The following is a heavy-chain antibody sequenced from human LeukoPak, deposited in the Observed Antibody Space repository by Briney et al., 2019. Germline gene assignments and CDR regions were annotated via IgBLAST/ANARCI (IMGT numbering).Heavy chain of an antibody. V-gene: IGHV3-30*01. CDR1: GFTFSSYA. CDR2: ISYDGSNK. J-gene: IGHJ5*02. D-gene: IGHD2-2*01. CDR3: ARDLYCSSTSCPNNWFDP. Sequence: GGSLRLSCAASGFTFSSYAMHWVRQAPGKGLEWVAVISYDGSNKYYADSVKGRFTISRDNSKNTLYLQMNSLRAEDTAVYYCARDLYCSSTSCPNNWFDPWGQGTLVTVSS.